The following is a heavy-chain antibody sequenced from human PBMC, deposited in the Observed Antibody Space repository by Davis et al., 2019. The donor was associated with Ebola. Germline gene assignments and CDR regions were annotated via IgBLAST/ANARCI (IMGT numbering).Heavy chain of an antibody. CDR3: ARDNVKAAAVDY. J-gene: IGHJ4*02. Sequence: ASVKVSCKASGYTFTSYAMHWVRQAPGQRLEWMGWINAGNGNTKYSQKFQGRVTITRDTSASTAYMELSSLRSEDTAVYYCARDNVKAAAVDYWGQGTLVTVSS. CDR1: GYTFTSYA. D-gene: IGHD6-13*01. CDR2: INAGNGNT. V-gene: IGHV1-3*01.